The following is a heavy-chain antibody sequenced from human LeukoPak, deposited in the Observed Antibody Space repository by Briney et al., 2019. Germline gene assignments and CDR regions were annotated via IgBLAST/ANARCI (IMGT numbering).Heavy chain of an antibody. D-gene: IGHD3-22*01. J-gene: IGHJ4*02. CDR2: ISWNSGSI. Sequence: PGGSLRLSCAASGFTFDDYAMHWVRQAPGKGLEWVSGISWNSGSIGYADSVKGRFTISRDNAKNSLYLQMNSLRAEDTALYYCAKGSNNYYDSSGPGDYWGQGTLVTVSS. CDR3: AKGSNNYYDSSGPGDY. CDR1: GFTFDDYA. V-gene: IGHV3-9*01.